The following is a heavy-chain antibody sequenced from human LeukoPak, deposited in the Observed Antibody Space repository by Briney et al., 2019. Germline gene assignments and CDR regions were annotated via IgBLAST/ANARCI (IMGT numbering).Heavy chain of an antibody. Sequence: SVKVSCKASGYTFTSYDINWVRQATGQGLEWMGWMNPNSGNTGYAQKFQGRVTMTRNTSISTAYMELSSLRSEDTAVYYCARVRSSPSRRYYYYYGMDVWGQGTTVTVSS. CDR3: ARVRSSPSRRYYYYYGMDV. J-gene: IGHJ6*02. D-gene: IGHD6-13*01. V-gene: IGHV1-8*01. CDR1: GYTFTSYD. CDR2: MNPNSGNT.